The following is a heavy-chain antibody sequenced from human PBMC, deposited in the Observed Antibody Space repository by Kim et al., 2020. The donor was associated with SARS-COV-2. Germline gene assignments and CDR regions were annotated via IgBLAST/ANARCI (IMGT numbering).Heavy chain of an antibody. J-gene: IGHJ6*02. D-gene: IGHD6-19*01. CDR2: ISYDGSNK. CDR3: ARDIASYSSGWIYYYYGMDV. V-gene: IGHV3-30*04. Sequence: GGSLRLSCAASGFTFSSYGMHWVRQAPGKGLEWVAVISYDGSNKNYVDSVKGRFTISRDNSKNTLYLQMKSPRAEDTAVYYCARDIASYSSGWIYYYYGMDVWGQGTTVTVSS. CDR1: GFTFSSYG.